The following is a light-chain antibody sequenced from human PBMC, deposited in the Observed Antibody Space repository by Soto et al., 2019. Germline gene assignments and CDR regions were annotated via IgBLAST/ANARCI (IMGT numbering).Light chain of an antibody. V-gene: IGLV2-14*01. CDR1: SSDVGAYKY. Sequence: QSVLTQPASVSGSPGQSITISCTGTSSDVGAYKYVSWYQQHPGKAPKVMIYEVSNRPSGVSNRFSGSKSGNTASLTISGLQAEDEADYFCSSYSSSSTLFVFGTGTKATVL. CDR3: SSYSSSSTLFV. CDR2: EVS. J-gene: IGLJ1*01.